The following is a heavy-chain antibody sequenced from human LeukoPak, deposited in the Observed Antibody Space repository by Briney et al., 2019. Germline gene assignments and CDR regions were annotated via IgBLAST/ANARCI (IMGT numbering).Heavy chain of an antibody. CDR3: ARGQKRITIFGVGRNWFDP. D-gene: IGHD3-3*01. CDR2: INHSGST. Sequence: PSETLSLTCAVYGGSFSGYYWSWTRQPPGKGLEWIGEINHSGSTNYNPSLKSRVTISVDTSKNQFSLKLSSVTAADTAVYYCARGQKRITIFGVGRNWFDPWGQGTLVTVSS. V-gene: IGHV4-34*01. J-gene: IGHJ5*02. CDR1: GGSFSGYY.